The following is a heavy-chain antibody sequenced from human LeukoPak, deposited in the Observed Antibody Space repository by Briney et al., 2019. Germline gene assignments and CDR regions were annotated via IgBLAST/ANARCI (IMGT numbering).Heavy chain of an antibody. CDR1: GFTFSSYA. CDR2: VWNDGSFK. Sequence: GGSLRLSCAASGFTFSSYAMSWVRQAPGKGLEWVAAVWNDGSFKYYGDSVKGLFTISRDNSKNTLFLQMNSLRVEDTAIYYCARESGSGWFIDYWGQGTLVSVSS. CDR3: ARESGSGWFIDY. D-gene: IGHD6-19*01. V-gene: IGHV3-33*08. J-gene: IGHJ4*02.